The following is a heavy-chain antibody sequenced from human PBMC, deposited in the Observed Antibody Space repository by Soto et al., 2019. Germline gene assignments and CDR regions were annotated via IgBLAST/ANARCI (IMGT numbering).Heavy chain of an antibody. J-gene: IGHJ4*02. CDR2: ISASGYTE. CDR1: GVSFNLDD. CDR3: ARRSSRTHGVDY. Sequence: GSLRLSFEVAGVSFNLDDMSWVRQAPGKGLEWIAYISASGYTEKYSESVKGRFTISRDNSKNTLYLQMNSLSAEDTAVYYCARRSSRTHGVDYWGQGTLVTVSS. D-gene: IGHD2-2*01. V-gene: IGHV3-48*03.